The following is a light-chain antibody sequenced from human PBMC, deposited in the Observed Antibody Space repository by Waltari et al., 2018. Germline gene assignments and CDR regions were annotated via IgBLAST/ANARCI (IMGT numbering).Light chain of an antibody. V-gene: IGLV2-11*01. Sequence: SGYQHHPGKAPELVIFDVTKRPSGVPERFSGSKSGNTASLTISGLQAEDEADYYCSSYAGSSVVFGGGTDLTVL. J-gene: IGLJ2*01. CDR2: DVT. CDR3: SSYAGSSVV.